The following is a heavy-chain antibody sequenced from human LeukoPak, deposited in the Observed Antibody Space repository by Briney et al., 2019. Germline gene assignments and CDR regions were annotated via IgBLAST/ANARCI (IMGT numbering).Heavy chain of an antibody. CDR3: ARGSSSSSWYFYYYYGMDV. CDR1: GGSFSGYY. Sequence: SETLSVTCAVYGGSFSGYYWSWIRQPPGKGLEWIGEINHSGSTNYDPSLKSRVTISVDTSKNQLSLKLSSVTAADTAVYYCARGSSSSSWYFYYYYGMDVWGQGTTVTVSS. V-gene: IGHV4-34*01. J-gene: IGHJ6*02. CDR2: INHSGST. D-gene: IGHD6-13*01.